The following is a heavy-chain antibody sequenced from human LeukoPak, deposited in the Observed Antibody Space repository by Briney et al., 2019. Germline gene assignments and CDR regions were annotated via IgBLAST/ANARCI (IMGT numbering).Heavy chain of an antibody. D-gene: IGHD3-10*01. V-gene: IGHV3-53*01. J-gene: IGHJ6*03. CDR2: IYSGGST. CDR3: ASGSGSYRTPYYYMGV. CDR1: GFTVSSNY. Sequence: GGSLRLSCAASGFTVSSNYMSWVRQAPGKGLEWVSIIYSGGSTNYADSVKGRFSISRDNSKNTLYVQMNSLRVEDTAVYYCASGSGSYRTPYYYMGVWGKGTTVTVSS.